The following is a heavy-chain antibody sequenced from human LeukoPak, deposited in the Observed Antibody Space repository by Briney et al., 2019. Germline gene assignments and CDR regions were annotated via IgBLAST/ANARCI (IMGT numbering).Heavy chain of an antibody. CDR2: IKQDGSEK. CDR3: ARVGAIHAFDI. D-gene: IGHD1-26*01. J-gene: IGHJ3*02. V-gene: IGHV3-7*01. Sequence: PGGSLRLSCAAPGFTFSSYWMSWVRQAPGKGLEWVANIKQDGSEKYYVDSVKGRFTISRDNAKNSLYLQMNSLRAEDTAVYYCARVGAIHAFDIWGQGTMVTVSS. CDR1: GFTFSSYW.